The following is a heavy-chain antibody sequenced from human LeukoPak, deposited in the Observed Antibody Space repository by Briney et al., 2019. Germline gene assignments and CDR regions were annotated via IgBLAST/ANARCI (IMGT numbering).Heavy chain of an antibody. V-gene: IGHV3-48*01. D-gene: IGHD2-21*02. CDR1: GFTFSSYS. Sequence: GGSLRLSWAASGFTFSSYSRNWVGKAPGKGLEGVSYIGTTSGAIYYADSVKGRFPISRASDKNSLYLQMNSLRAKDTAVYYCARFRTWGDKAFDYWGQGTLVTVSS. CDR2: IGTTSGAI. CDR3: ARFRTWGDKAFDY. J-gene: IGHJ4*02.